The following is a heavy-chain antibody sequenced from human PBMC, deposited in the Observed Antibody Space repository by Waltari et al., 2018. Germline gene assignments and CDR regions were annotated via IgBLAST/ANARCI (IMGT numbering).Heavy chain of an antibody. CDR2: ISSSSSYI. J-gene: IGHJ4*02. CDR3: ARTRGLARFDY. Sequence: EVQLVESGGGLVKPGGSLRLSCAASGLPFSSYSLNWVRQAPGKGLEWVSSISSSSSYIYYADSVKGRFTISRDNAKNSLYLQMNSLRAEDTAVYYCARTRGLARFDYWGQGTLVTVSS. CDR1: GLPFSSYS. V-gene: IGHV3-21*01.